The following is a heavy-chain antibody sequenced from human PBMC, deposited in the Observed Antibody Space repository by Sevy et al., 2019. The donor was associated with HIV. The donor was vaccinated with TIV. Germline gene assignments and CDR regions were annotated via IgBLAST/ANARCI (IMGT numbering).Heavy chain of an antibody. V-gene: IGHV3-30*03. CDR1: GFTFSNFK. J-gene: IGHJ4*02. CDR3: ARENGALDY. D-gene: IGHD2-8*01. CDR2: IVYPSSGR. Sequence: GESLKISCAASGFTFSNFKMYWVRQAPGKGLEWVTLIVYPSSGRHYADPVRGRFTVSRDNANSMLYLQMDSLRHEDTAVYYCARENGALDYWGQGTLVTVSS.